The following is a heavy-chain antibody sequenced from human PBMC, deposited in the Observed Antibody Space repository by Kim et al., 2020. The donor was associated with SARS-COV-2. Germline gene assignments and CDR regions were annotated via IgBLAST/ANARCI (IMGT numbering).Heavy chain of an antibody. D-gene: IGHD6-13*01. J-gene: IGHJ3*02. V-gene: IGHV3-66*01. CDR3: AREGSSSWYELRGAFDI. Sequence: VKGRFTISRDNSKNTLYLQMNSLRAEDTAVYYCAREGSSSWYELRGAFDIWGQGTMVTDSS.